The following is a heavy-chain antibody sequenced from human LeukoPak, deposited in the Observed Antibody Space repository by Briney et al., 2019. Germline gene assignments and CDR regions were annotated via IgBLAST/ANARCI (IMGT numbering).Heavy chain of an antibody. J-gene: IGHJ4*02. Sequence: SQTLSLTCTVSGGSISSGGYYWSWIRQPAGKGLEWIGRIYTTGSTNYNPSLKSRVTISLDTSKNQFSLKLSSVTAADTAVYYCAREVAYDGNDSWGQGTLVTVSS. CDR3: AREVAYDGNDS. D-gene: IGHD3-22*01. V-gene: IGHV4-61*02. CDR2: IYTTGST. CDR1: GGSISSGGYY.